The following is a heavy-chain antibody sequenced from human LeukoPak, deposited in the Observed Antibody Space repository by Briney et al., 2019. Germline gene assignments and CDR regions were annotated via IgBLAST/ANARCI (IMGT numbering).Heavy chain of an antibody. Sequence: ASVKVSCKASGYTFTSYDINWVRQATGQGLEWMGWINPNSGNTGYAQKFQGRVTMTRNTSISTAYMELSSLRSEDTAVYYCARVPECSSSFDFDYWGQGTLVTVSS. CDR3: ARVPECSSSFDFDY. CDR2: INPNSGNT. D-gene: IGHD6-6*01. V-gene: IGHV1-8*01. J-gene: IGHJ4*02. CDR1: GYTFTSYD.